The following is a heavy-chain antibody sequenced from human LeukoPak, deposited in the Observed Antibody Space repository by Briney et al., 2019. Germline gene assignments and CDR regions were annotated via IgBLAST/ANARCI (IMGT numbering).Heavy chain of an antibody. CDR2: IIPIFGTA. V-gene: IGHV1-69*05. D-gene: IGHD3-16*01. CDR3: ARNSVCRSAPGYYYYYMDV. J-gene: IGHJ6*03. CDR1: GGTFSSYA. Sequence: SVKVSCKASGGTFSSYAISWVRQAPGQGLEGMGGIIPIFGTANYAQKFQGRVTITTDESTSTAYMELSSLRSEDTAVYYCARNSVCRSAPGYYYYYMDVWGKGTTVTVSS.